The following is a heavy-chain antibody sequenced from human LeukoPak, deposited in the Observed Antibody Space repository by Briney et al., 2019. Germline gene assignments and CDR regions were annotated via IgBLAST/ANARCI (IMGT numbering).Heavy chain of an antibody. CDR3: ARPSRTYSSSWYWFDP. Sequence: SVKVSCKASGGTFSSYAISWVRQAPGQGLEWMGGIIPIFGTANYAQKFQGRVTITADESTSTAYMELSSLRSEDTAVYYRARPSRTYSSSWYWFDPWGQGTLVTVSS. V-gene: IGHV1-69*01. CDR2: IIPIFGTA. J-gene: IGHJ5*02. D-gene: IGHD6-13*01. CDR1: GGTFSSYA.